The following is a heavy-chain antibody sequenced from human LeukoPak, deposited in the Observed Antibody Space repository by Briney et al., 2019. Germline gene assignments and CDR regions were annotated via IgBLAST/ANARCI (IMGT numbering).Heavy chain of an antibody. CDR2: INPNSGGT. CDR3: ARPHYDYVWGSYLNWFDP. D-gene: IGHD3-16*02. CDR1: GYTFTGYY. J-gene: IGHJ5*02. Sequence: ASVKVSCKASGYTFTGYYMHWVRRAPGQGLEWMGRINPNSGGTNYAQKFQGRVTMTRDTSISTAYMELSRLRSDDTAVYYCARPHYDYVWGSYLNWFDPWGQGTLVTVSS. V-gene: IGHV1-2*02.